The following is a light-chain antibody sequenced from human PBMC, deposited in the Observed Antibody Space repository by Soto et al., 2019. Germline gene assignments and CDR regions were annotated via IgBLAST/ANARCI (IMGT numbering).Light chain of an antibody. CDR3: QHYNNWPPWT. CDR1: QSVSSN. V-gene: IGKV3-15*01. Sequence: EIVMTQSPATLSVSPGERATLSCRASQSVSSNLAWYQQKPGQAPRLLIYRASTRATGIPARFSGSGSGTDFTLTMPSLQSEDFAVYYCQHYNNWPPWTFGPGTKVEIK. CDR2: RAS. J-gene: IGKJ1*01.